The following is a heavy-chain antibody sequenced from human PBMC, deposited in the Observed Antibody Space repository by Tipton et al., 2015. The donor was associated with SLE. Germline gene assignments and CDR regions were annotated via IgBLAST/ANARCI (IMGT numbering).Heavy chain of an antibody. CDR1: GGSISSGGYY. CDR3: ARGRDYYGSGSYSYYFDY. D-gene: IGHD3-10*01. J-gene: IGHJ4*02. CDR2: IYYSGST. V-gene: IGHV4-61*08. Sequence: TLSLTCTVSGGSISSGGYYWSWIRQPPGKGLEWIGYIYYSGSTNYNPSLKSRVTISVDTSKNQFSLKLSSVTAADTAVYYCARGRDYYGSGSYSYYFDYWGQGTLVTVSS.